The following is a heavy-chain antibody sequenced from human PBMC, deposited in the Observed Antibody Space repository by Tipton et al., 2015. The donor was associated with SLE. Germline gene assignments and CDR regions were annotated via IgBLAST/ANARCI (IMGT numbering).Heavy chain of an antibody. V-gene: IGHV4-59*11. CDR3: AGQDHSGSPWYYFDY. Sequence: LRLSCTVSGGSLSSHYWSWIRQPPGKGLEWIGYIYYSGSTNYNPSLKSRVTISVDTSKNQFSLKLSSVTAADTAVYYCAGQDHSGSPWYYFDYWGQGTLVTVSS. D-gene: IGHD1-26*01. CDR1: GGSLSSHY. J-gene: IGHJ4*02. CDR2: IYYSGST.